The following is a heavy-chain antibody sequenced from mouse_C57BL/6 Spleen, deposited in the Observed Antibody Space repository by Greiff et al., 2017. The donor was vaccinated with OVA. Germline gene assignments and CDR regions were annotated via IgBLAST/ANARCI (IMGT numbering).Heavy chain of an antibody. V-gene: IGHV1-55*01. Sequence: QVHVKQPGAELVKPGASVKMSCKASGYTFTSYWITWVKQRPGQGLEWIGDIYPGSGSTNYNEKFKSKATLTVDTSSSTAYMQLSSLTSEDSAVYYCARRGTMSSSAWFAYWGQGTLVTVSA. CDR1: GYTFTSYW. J-gene: IGHJ3*01. CDR3: ARRGTMSSSAWFAY. CDR2: IYPGSGST. D-gene: IGHD1-1*01.